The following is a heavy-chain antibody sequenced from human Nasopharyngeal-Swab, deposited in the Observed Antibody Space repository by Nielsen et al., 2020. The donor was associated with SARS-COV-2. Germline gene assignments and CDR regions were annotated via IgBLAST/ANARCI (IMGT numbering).Heavy chain of an antibody. V-gene: IGHV1-2*02. D-gene: IGHD5-12*01. Sequence: WVRQAPGQGLEWMGWMNPKSGVTNYAQKFQGRVTMTRDTSISTAYMELSRLRSDDTAVYYCARDQYSGYDSSYYYCGMDVWGQGTTVTVSS. J-gene: IGHJ6*02. CDR2: MNPKSGVT. CDR3: ARDQYSGYDSSYYYCGMDV.